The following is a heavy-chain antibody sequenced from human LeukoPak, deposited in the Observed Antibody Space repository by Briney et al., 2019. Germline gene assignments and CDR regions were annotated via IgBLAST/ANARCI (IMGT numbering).Heavy chain of an antibody. Sequence: PSETLSLTCTVSGGSISSYYWTWIRQPPGKGLEWIGYIYYSGSTNYNPSLKSRVTISVDTSKNQFSLKLSSVTAADTAVYYCAREGGEAAGSWFDPWGQGTLVTVSS. CDR1: GGSISSYY. J-gene: IGHJ5*02. D-gene: IGHD6-13*01. CDR3: AREGGEAAGSWFDP. V-gene: IGHV4-59*12. CDR2: IYYSGST.